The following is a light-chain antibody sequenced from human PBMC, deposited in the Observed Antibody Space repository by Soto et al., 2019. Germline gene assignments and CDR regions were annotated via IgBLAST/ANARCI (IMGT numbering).Light chain of an antibody. V-gene: IGLV2-23*02. CDR2: EVT. Sequence: QSALTQPASVSGSPGQSITISCTGTSSDVGTYNLVSWYQQYPGKAPKVVISEVTKRPSGVSDRFSGSKSGNMASLTIFGLQPEDEADYYCRSYAGTGTWVFGGGTKLTVL. J-gene: IGLJ3*02. CDR1: SSDVGTYNL. CDR3: RSYAGTGTWV.